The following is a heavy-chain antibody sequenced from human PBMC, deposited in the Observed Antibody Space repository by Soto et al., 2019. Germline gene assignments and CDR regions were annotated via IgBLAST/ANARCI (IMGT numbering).Heavy chain of an antibody. J-gene: IGHJ6*02. Sequence: GSGPTLVNPTETLTLTCTVSGFSLSNARMGVSWIRQPPGKALEWLAHIFSNDEKSYSTSLKSRLTISKDTSKSQVVLTMTNMDPVDTATYYCARVWRSYCSSTSCYENYYYYYGMDVWGQGTTVTVS. CDR3: ARVWRSYCSSTSCYENYYYYYGMDV. CDR2: IFSNDEK. CDR1: GFSLSNARMG. V-gene: IGHV2-26*01. D-gene: IGHD2-2*01.